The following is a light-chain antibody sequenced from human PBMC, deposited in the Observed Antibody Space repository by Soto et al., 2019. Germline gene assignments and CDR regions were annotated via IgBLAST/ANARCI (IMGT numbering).Light chain of an antibody. V-gene: IGKV3-20*01. CDR3: QQYVSSPWA. CDR2: GAS. CDR1: QSVTNSF. J-gene: IGKJ1*01. Sequence: DIVLAQSPGTLSLSPGERATLSCRASQSVTNSFLAWYQQKPGQAPRLLIYGASRRATGIPDRFTGSGSGTDFPRTISRLEPEDFAVYYFQQYVSSPWAFGQGTKVEI.